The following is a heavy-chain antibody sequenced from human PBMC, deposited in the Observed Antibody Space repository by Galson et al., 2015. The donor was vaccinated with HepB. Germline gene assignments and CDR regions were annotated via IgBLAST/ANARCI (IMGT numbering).Heavy chain of an antibody. D-gene: IGHD6-13*01. CDR2: IYSGGST. V-gene: IGHV3-53*01. J-gene: IGHJ6*03. Sequence: SLRLSCAASGFTVSSNYMSWVRQAPGKGLEWVSVIYSGGSTYYADSVKGRFTISRDNSKNTLYLQMNSLRAEDTAVYYCARGIAAAGFYYYYMDVWGKGTTVTVSS. CDR3: ARGIAAAGFYYYYMDV. CDR1: GFTVSSNY.